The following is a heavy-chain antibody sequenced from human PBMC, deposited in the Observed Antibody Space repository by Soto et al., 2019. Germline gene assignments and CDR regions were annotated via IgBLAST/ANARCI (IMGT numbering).Heavy chain of an antibody. CDR3: ASHPRDSSGYWYYFDY. V-gene: IGHV3-21*01. D-gene: IGHD3-22*01. Sequence: EVPLVESGGGLVKPGGSLRLSCAASGFTFSSYSMNWVRQAPGKGLEWVSSISSSSSYIYYADSVKGRFTISRDNAKNSLYLQMNSLRAEDTAVYYCASHPRDSSGYWYYFDYWGQGTLVTVSS. CDR1: GFTFSSYS. CDR2: ISSSSSYI. J-gene: IGHJ4*02.